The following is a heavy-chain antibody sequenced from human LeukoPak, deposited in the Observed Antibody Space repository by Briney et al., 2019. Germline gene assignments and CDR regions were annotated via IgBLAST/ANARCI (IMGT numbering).Heavy chain of an antibody. CDR2: ISGSGGST. CDR3: AKHCSSTSCYKDC. V-gene: IGHV3-23*01. CDR1: GFTFSSYA. Sequence: KAGGSLRLSCAASGFTFSSYAMSWVRRAPGKGLEWVSAISGSGGSTYYADSVKGRFTISRDNSKNTLYLQMNSLRAEDTAVYYCAKHCSSTSCYKDCWGQGTLVTVSS. J-gene: IGHJ4*02. D-gene: IGHD2-2*02.